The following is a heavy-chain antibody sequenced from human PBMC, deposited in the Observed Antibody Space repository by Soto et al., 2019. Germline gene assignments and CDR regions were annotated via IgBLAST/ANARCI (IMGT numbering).Heavy chain of an antibody. V-gene: IGHV2-5*02. J-gene: IGHJ4*02. CDR1: GFSLSTNGVG. CDR3: ARDTTMDPYYFDY. Sequence: QITLKESGPPLVKPTQTLTLTCTFSGFSLSTNGVGVGWIRQPPGKALEGFALIYWDDDKRDRPSLQSRLTITKVTSKHQVVLTMTNMGPVDTATYYCARDTTMDPYYFDYWGRGTLVTVSS. CDR2: IYWDDDK. D-gene: IGHD5-18*01.